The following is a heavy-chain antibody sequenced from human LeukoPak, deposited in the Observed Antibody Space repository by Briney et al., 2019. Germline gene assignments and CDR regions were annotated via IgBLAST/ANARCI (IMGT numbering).Heavy chain of an antibody. CDR3: ARHDIVVVPAAIDTALDP. CDR2: IYYSGST. V-gene: IGHV4-59*08. CDR1: GGSISSYY. Sequence: PSETLSLTCTVSGGSISSYYWSWIRQPPGKGLEWIGYIYYSGSTNYNPSLKSRVTISVDTSKNQFSLKLSSVTAADTAVYYCARHDIVVVPAAIDTALDPWGQGTLVTVSS. D-gene: IGHD2-2*01. J-gene: IGHJ5*02.